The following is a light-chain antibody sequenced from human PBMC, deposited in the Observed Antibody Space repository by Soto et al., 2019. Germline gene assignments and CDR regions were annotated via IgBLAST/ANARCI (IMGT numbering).Light chain of an antibody. CDR2: GAS. CDR1: QSIATSQ. Sequence: SLLTPSPFPPSSSAGARATLFCRASQSIATSQLAWYQQKPGQAPRLLIGASTRVTGIPDRFSDSGSGTDFTLTISRLEPEDFAVYYCQQFDASPRTFCQGTKVDIK. V-gene: IGKV3-20*01. CDR3: QQFDASPRT. J-gene: IGKJ1*01.